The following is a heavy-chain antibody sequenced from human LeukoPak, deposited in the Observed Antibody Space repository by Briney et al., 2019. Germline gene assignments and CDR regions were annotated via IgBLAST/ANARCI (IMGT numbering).Heavy chain of an antibody. Sequence: GGSLRLSCTASGFTFGDYAMSWFRQAPGKGLEWVGFIRSKAYGGTTEYAASVKGRFTISRDDSKSIAYLQMNSLKTEDTAVYYCTRDGRFLEWFPFDYWGRGTLVTVSS. D-gene: IGHD3-3*01. CDR1: GFTFGDYA. CDR3: TRDGRFLEWFPFDY. V-gene: IGHV3-49*03. J-gene: IGHJ4*02. CDR2: IRSKAYGGTT.